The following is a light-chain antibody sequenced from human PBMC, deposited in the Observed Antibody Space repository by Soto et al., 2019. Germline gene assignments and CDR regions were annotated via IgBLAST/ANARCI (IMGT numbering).Light chain of an antibody. CDR2: KDN. CDR3: QSSDSSGRYPYV. J-gene: IGLJ1*01. V-gene: IGLV3-25*02. CDR1: ALPKQY. Sequence: SYELTQPPSVSVSPGQTARITCSGDALPKQYAYWYQQEPGQAPVVVIYKDNERPSGIPERFSGSTSGTTVTLTISGVQAEDEADYFCQSSDSSGRYPYVFGTGTKLTVL.